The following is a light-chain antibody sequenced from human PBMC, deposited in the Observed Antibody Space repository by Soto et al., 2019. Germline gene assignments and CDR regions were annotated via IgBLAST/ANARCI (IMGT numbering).Light chain of an antibody. CDR2: EVS. CDR1: SSDVGGYNY. Sequence: QSALTQPPSASGSPGQSLTISCTGTSSDVGGYNYVSWYQQHPGKAPKLMIYEVSNRPSGVSNRFSGSKSGNTASLTISGLQAEDEADYYCSSYTSSSTLSFGGGTKLTVL. J-gene: IGLJ3*02. CDR3: SSYTSSSTLS. V-gene: IGLV2-14*01.